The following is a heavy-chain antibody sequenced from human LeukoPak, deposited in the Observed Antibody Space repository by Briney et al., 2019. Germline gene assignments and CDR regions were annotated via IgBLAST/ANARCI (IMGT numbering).Heavy chain of an antibody. Sequence: ASVKVSCKASGYTFTGYYMHWVRQAPGQGLEWMGWINPNSGGTNYAQKFQGRVTMTRDTSISTAYMELSRLRSDDTAVYYCARALGSTSWPDYYYYYYMDVWGKGTTVTVSS. CDR3: ARALGSTSWPDYYYYYYMDV. V-gene: IGHV1-2*02. J-gene: IGHJ6*03. CDR2: INPNSGGT. CDR1: GYTFTGYY. D-gene: IGHD2-2*01.